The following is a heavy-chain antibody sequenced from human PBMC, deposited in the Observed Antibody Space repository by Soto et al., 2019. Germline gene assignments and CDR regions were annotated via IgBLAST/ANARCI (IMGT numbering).Heavy chain of an antibody. V-gene: IGHV3-23*01. J-gene: IGHJ4*02. Sequence: GGSLRLSCAASGFTFSSYAMSWVRQARGKGLEWVSAISGSGGSTYYADSVKGRFTISRDNSKNTLYLQMNSLRAEDTAVYYCAPYYYDSSGYGAVDYWGQGTLVTVSS. D-gene: IGHD3-22*01. CDR3: APYYYDSSGYGAVDY. CDR2: ISGSGGST. CDR1: GFTFSSYA.